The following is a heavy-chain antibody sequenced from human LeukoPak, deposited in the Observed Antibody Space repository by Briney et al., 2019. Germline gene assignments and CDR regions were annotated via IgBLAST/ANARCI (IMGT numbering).Heavy chain of an antibody. CDR1: GGPFSSYA. V-gene: IGHV1-69*01. CDR2: IISIFGTA. Sequence: SVKVSCKASGGPFSSYAISWVRQAPGQGLEWMGGIISIFGTANYAQKFQGRVTITADESTSTAYMELSSLRSEDTAVYYCARREDGYNYNYFDYWGQGTLVTVSS. D-gene: IGHD5-24*01. J-gene: IGHJ4*02. CDR3: ARREDGYNYNYFDY.